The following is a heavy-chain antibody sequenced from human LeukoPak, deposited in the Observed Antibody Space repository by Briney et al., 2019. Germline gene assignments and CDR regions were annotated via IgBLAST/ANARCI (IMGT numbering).Heavy chain of an antibody. V-gene: IGHV3-30*04. CDR2: ISYDGSNK. J-gene: IGHJ4*02. Sequence: GGSLRLSCAASGFTFSSYAMHWVRQAPGKGLEWVAVISYDGSNKYYADSVKGRFTISRDNSKNTLYLQMNSLRAEDTAVYYCARSFTFGGPYFDYWGQGTLVTVSS. CDR1: GFTFSSYA. CDR3: ARSFTFGGPYFDY. D-gene: IGHD3-16*01.